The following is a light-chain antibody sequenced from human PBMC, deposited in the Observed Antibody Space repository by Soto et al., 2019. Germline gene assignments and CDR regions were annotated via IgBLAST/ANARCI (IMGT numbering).Light chain of an antibody. Sequence: QSVLTQPPSASGTPGQRVTISCSGSSSNIGSNYVYWYQQLPGTAPKLLIYSNNQRPSGVPDRFSGSKSGTSVSLAISGLRPEDEADYYCAAWDDSLSVLVFGGGTKLTVL. CDR2: SNN. CDR1: SSNIGSNY. V-gene: IGLV1-47*02. J-gene: IGLJ3*02. CDR3: AAWDDSLSVLV.